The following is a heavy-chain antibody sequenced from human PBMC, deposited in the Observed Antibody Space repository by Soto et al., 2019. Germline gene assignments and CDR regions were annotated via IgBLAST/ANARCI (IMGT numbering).Heavy chain of an antibody. Sequence: SETLSLTCTVSGGSISSGGYYWSWIRQHPGKGLEWIGYIYYSGSTNYNPSLKSRVPISVDTSKNQFSLKLSAVTAADKAVYYCARGRGPRDFDYWGQGTLVTVSS. J-gene: IGHJ4*02. D-gene: IGHD5-12*01. CDR2: IYYSGST. CDR3: ARGRGPRDFDY. V-gene: IGHV4-61*08. CDR1: GGSISSGGYY.